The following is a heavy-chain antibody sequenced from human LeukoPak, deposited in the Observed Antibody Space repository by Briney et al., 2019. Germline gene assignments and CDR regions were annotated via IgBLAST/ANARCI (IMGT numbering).Heavy chain of an antibody. D-gene: IGHD3-9*01. V-gene: IGHV3-23*01. CDR1: GFTFSSYA. CDR3: ANSNRPLLTGVDY. CDR2: INGSGGTT. J-gene: IGHJ4*02. Sequence: PGGSLRLSCAASGFTFSSYAMSWVRQAPGKGLEWVSDINGSGGTTYYADSVKGRFTISRDNSKNTLYLQMNSLRAEDTAVYYCANSNRPLLTGVDYWGQGTLVTVSS.